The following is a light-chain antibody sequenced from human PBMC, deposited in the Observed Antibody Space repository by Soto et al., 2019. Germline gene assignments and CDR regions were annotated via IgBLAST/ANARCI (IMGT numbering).Light chain of an antibody. Sequence: QSALTQPASVSGSPGQSITISCTGTSSDVGGYNYVSWYQQHPGKAPKLMIYEVSNRPSGGSNRVSGSKSANTASLTISGLQAEDAADYYCSSYTSTSTVVFGGGTKLTVL. V-gene: IGLV2-14*01. CDR3: SSYTSTSTVV. CDR2: EVS. CDR1: SSDVGGYNY. J-gene: IGLJ2*01.